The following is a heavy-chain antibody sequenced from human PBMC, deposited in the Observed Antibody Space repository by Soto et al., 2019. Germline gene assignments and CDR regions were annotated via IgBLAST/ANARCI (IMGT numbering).Heavy chain of an antibody. V-gene: IGHV1-2*04. CDR2: INPNSGGT. CDR3: ARSSRKSIFGVFHCGLAWFDP. Sequence: ASVKVSCKASGYTFTGYYMHWVRQAPGQELEWMGWINPNSGGTNYAQKFQGWVTMTRDTSISTAYMELSRLRSDDTAVYYCARSSRKSIFGVFHCGLAWFDPWGQGTLVTVSS. J-gene: IGHJ5*02. CDR1: GYTFTGYY. D-gene: IGHD3-3*01.